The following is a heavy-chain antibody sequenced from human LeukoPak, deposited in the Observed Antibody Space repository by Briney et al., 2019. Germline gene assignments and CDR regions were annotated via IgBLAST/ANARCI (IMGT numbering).Heavy chain of an antibody. CDR3: TRGPHYGARSDFLDY. CDR1: GFTFSNHW. D-gene: IGHD3-10*01. Sequence: GGSLRLSCAASGFTFSNHWMSWVRQGPGKGLEWVADIRQGGNEKNYVDSVRGRFTVSRDDARNSLYLQMNSLRADDTAVYYCTRGPHYGARSDFLDYWGQGTLVSVSS. J-gene: IGHJ4*02. V-gene: IGHV3-7*01. CDR2: IRQGGNEK.